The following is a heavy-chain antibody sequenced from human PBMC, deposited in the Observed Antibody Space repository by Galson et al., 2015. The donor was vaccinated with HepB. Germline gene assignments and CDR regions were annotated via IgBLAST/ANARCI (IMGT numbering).Heavy chain of an antibody. Sequence: SVKVSCKASGYKFTSYHMHWVRQAPGQGLEWMGIINPSGGSTDYAQKFRGRLTMTRDTSTSTVFMELSSLRSEDTAVYHCARGVLLWDGPDYWGQGTLVTVSP. CDR3: ARGVLLWDGPDY. D-gene: IGHD3-10*01. J-gene: IGHJ4*02. CDR1: GYKFTSYH. V-gene: IGHV1-46*01. CDR2: INPSGGST.